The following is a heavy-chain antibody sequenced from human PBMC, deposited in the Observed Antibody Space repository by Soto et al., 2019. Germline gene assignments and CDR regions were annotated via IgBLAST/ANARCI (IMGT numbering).Heavy chain of an antibody. CDR3: TRDLDKTYDFWSGYPYSSFDY. D-gene: IGHD3-3*01. Sequence: GGSLRLSCTASGFTFGDYAMSWFRQAPGKGLEWVGFIRSKAYGGTTEYAASVKGRFTISRDDSKSIAYLQMNSLKTEDTAVYYCTRDLDKTYDFWSGYPYSSFDYWGQGTLVTVSS. J-gene: IGHJ4*02. V-gene: IGHV3-49*03. CDR2: IRSKAYGGTT. CDR1: GFTFGDYA.